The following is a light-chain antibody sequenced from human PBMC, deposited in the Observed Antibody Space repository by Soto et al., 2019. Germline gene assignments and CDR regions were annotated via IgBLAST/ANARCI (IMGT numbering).Light chain of an antibody. CDR2: DVS. CDR1: SSDVGGYDY. Sequence: QSALTQPASVSGSPGQSITISCTGTSSDVGGYDYVSWYQQHPGKAPKMMIYDVSRRPSGVSNRFSGSKSGNTASLTISGLKAEDEADYYCSSYTSNNTPYVFGTGTKVTVL. V-gene: IGLV2-14*03. J-gene: IGLJ1*01. CDR3: SSYTSNNTPYV.